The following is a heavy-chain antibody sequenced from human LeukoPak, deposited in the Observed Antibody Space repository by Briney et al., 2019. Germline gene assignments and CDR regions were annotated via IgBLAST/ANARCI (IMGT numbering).Heavy chain of an antibody. J-gene: IGHJ4*02. CDR3: ATSYDSSGCD. CDR2: IKPDGSLQ. D-gene: IGHD3-22*01. Sequence: GGSLRLSCAASGFTFSNAWMSWVRQAPGKGLEWVANIKPDGSLQFYGDSVKGRFTISRDNAKNSLYLQMNNLRAEDTALYYCATSYDSSGCDWGQGTLVTVSS. V-gene: IGHV3-7*01. CDR1: GFTFSNAW.